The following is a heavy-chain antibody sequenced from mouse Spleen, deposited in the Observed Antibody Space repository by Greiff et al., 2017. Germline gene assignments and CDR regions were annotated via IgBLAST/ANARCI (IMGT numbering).Heavy chain of an antibody. Sequence: QVQLQQPGAELVRPGSSVKLSCKASGYTFTSYWMHWVKQRPIQGLEWIGNIDPSDSETHYNQKFKDKATLTVDKSSSTAYMQLSSLTSEDSAVYYCARSPLYYGSGYFDYWGQGTTLTVSS. CDR3: ARSPLYYGSGYFDY. CDR2: IDPSDSET. V-gene: IGHV1-52*01. J-gene: IGHJ2*01. CDR1: GYTFTSYW. D-gene: IGHD1-1*01.